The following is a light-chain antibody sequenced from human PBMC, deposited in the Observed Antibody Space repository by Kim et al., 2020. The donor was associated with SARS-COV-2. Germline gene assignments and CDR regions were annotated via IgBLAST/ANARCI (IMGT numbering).Light chain of an antibody. J-gene: IGLJ2*01. Sequence: LSPGQTARIPCSGDKLGDKYACWYQQKPGQSPVLVIYQDSKRPSGIPERFSGSNSGNTATLTISGTQAMDEADYYCQAWDSSTVVFGGGTQLTVL. V-gene: IGLV3-1*01. CDR3: QAWDSSTVV. CDR1: KLGDKY. CDR2: QDS.